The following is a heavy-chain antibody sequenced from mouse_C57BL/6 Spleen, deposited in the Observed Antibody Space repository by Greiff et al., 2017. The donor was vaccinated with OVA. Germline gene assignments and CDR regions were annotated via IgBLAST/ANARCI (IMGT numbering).Heavy chain of an antibody. Sequence: QVQLQQSGPELVKPGASVKISCKASGYAFSSSWMNWVQQRPGKGLEWIGRIYPGDGDTNYNGKFKGKATLTADKSSSTAYMQLSRLTSEDSAVYFCARSPYGTYFDYWGEGTTLTVSS. D-gene: IGHD1-1*01. CDR3: ARSPYGTYFDY. J-gene: IGHJ2*01. V-gene: IGHV1-82*01. CDR1: GYAFSSSW. CDR2: IYPGDGDT.